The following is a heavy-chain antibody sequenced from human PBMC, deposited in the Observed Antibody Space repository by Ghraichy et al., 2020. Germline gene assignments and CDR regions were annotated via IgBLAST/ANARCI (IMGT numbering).Heavy chain of an antibody. CDR1: GFSFSTYW. CDR2: IKEDGSIK. CDR3: ARGHSTTLTTF. V-gene: IGHV3-7*01. J-gene: IGHJ4*02. Sequence: GALRLSCAASGFSFSTYWMTWVRQAPGKGLEWVANIKEDGSIKQYVDSVKGRFTISRDNAKNSLYLQMNSLRAEDTAVYYCARGHSTTLTTFWGQGTLVTVSS. D-gene: IGHD4-17*01.